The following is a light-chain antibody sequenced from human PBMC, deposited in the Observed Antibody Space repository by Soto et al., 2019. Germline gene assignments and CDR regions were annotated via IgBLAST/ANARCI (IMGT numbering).Light chain of an antibody. CDR2: GAS. CDR3: QQYNNWPPAYT. CDR1: QSVSSN. V-gene: IGKV3-15*01. J-gene: IGKJ2*01. Sequence: IVLTQSPGTLSLSPWERATLSCRASQSVSSNLAWYQQKPGQAPRLLIYGASTRATGIPERFSGSGSGTEFTLTISSLQSEDFAVYYCQQYNNWPPAYTFGQGTKVDIK.